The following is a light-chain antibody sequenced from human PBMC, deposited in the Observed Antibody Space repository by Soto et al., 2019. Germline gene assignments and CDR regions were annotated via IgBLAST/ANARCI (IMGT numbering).Light chain of an antibody. V-gene: IGKV3-11*01. CDR2: DAS. CDR1: QSVSSY. Sequence: EIVLTQSPATLSLSPGERATLSCRASQSVSSYLAWCQQKPGQAPRLLIYDASNRATGIPARFSGSGSGTDFTFTISSLEPEDFAVYYCQQRSNWPPYTFGQGTKLEIK. CDR3: QQRSNWPPYT. J-gene: IGKJ2*01.